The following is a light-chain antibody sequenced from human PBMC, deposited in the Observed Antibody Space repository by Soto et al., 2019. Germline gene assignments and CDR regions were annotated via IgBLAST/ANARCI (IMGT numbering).Light chain of an antibody. Sequence: QSVLTQSPSASGTPGQRVTISCSGSSSNIGSNYVYWYQQLPGTAPKLLIYRNNQRPSGVPDRFSGSKSGTSASLAISGLRSEDEADYYCAAWDDSLRGGLFGGGTKLTVL. CDR2: RNN. J-gene: IGLJ2*01. CDR1: SSNIGSNY. CDR3: AAWDDSLRGGL. V-gene: IGLV1-47*01.